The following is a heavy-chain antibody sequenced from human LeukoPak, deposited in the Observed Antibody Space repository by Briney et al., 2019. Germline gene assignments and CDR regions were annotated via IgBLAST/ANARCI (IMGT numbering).Heavy chain of an antibody. V-gene: IGHV4-59*12. CDR2: ISYSGNT. CDR3: ARGRMGSVWPRGGGYFDY. J-gene: IGHJ4*02. Sequence: PSETLSLTCTVSGGSISSFYWSWIRQPPGKGLEWIGYISYSGNTNYNPSLKSRVTISLDTAKKQFSLKLNSVTAADTAVYYCARGRMGSVWPRGGGYFDYWGQGTLVTVSS. CDR1: GGSISSFY. D-gene: IGHD3-10*01.